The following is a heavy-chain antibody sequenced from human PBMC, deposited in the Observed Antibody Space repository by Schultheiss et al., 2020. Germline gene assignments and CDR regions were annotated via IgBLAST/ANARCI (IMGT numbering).Heavy chain of an antibody. CDR1: GGSFSGYY. D-gene: IGHD3-22*01. Sequence: SETLSLTCAVYGGSFSGYYWSWIRQPPGKGLEWIGEINHSGSTNYNPSLKSRVTISVDTSKNQFSLKLSSVTAADTAVYYCARHFRYYDSSGYPDYWGQGTRVTVSS. CDR3: ARHFRYYDSSGYPDY. J-gene: IGHJ4*02. V-gene: IGHV4-34*01. CDR2: INHSGST.